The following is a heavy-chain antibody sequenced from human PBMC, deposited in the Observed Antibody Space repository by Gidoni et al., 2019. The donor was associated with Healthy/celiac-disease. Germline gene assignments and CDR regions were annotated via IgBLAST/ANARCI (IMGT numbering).Heavy chain of an antibody. D-gene: IGHD3-16*01. CDR3: AREGGFYGMDV. J-gene: IGHJ6*02. Sequence: QVQLVESGGGVVQPGRSLRLSCAASGFTFSSYAMHWVRQAPGKGLEWVAVISYDGSNKYYADSVKGRFTISRDNSKNTLYLQMNSLRAEDTAVYYCAREGGFYGMDVWGQGTTVTVSS. CDR2: ISYDGSNK. CDR1: GFTFSSYA. V-gene: IGHV3-30-3*01.